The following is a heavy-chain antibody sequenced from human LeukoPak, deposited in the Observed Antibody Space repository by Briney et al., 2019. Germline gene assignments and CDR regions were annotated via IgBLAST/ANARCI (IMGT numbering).Heavy chain of an antibody. CDR1: GGFISSGGYY. Sequence: PSETLSLTCTVSGGFISSGGYYWSWIRQHPGKGLEWIGYIYYSGSTYYNPSLKSRVTISVDTSKNQFSLKLSSVTAADTAVYYCARDQGNYYDSSGTYYMDVWGKGTTVTVSS. J-gene: IGHJ6*03. D-gene: IGHD3-22*01. CDR3: ARDQGNYYDSSGTYYMDV. V-gene: IGHV4-31*03. CDR2: IYYSGST.